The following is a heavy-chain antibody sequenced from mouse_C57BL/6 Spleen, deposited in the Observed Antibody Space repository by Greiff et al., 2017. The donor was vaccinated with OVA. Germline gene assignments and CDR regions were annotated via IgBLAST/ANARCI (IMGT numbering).Heavy chain of an antibody. CDR1: GYTFTSYW. CDR3: ARTGWSEGYFDV. V-gene: IGHV1-55*01. J-gene: IGHJ1*03. D-gene: IGHD2-3*01. Sequence: QVQLKQPGAELVKPGASVKMSCKASGYTFTSYWITWVKQRPGQGLEWIGDIYPGSGSTNYNEKFKSKATLTVDTSSSPAYMQLSSLTSEDSAVDDCARTGWSEGYFDVGGTGTTVTVSS. CDR2: IYPGSGST.